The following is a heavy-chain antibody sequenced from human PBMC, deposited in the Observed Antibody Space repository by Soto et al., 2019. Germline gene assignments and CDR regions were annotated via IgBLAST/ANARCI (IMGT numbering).Heavy chain of an antibody. CDR1: GYTFTSYA. Sequence: GASVKVSCKASGYTFTSYAMHWVRQAPGQRLEWMGWINAGNGNTKYSQKFQGRVTITRDTSASTAYMELSSLRSEDTAVYYCARSIVVVTAHDYWGQGTLVTVSS. J-gene: IGHJ4*02. D-gene: IGHD2-21*02. V-gene: IGHV1-3*01. CDR3: ARSIVVVTAHDY. CDR2: INAGNGNT.